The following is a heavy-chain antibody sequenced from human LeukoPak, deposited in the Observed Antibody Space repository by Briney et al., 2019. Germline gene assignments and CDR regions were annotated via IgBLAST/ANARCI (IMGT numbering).Heavy chain of an antibody. CDR1: GVTFST. CDR3: ATYYYASGSSD. D-gene: IGHD3-10*01. J-gene: IGHJ4*02. CDR2: ISSSSTYI. Sequence: PGGSLRLSCVASGVTFSTMNWVRLAPGKGLEWVSSISSSSTYIHYADSVKGRFTISRDNAKNSLYLQMNSLRAEDTAVYYCATYYYASGSSDWGQGTLVTVSS. V-gene: IGHV3-21*04.